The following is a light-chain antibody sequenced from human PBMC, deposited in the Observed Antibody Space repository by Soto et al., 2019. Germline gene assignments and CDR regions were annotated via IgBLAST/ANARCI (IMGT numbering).Light chain of an antibody. CDR2: DVS. CDR3: CSYAGAFIYV. V-gene: IGLV2-11*01. CDR1: SSDVGGYIY. J-gene: IGLJ1*01. Sequence: QSALTQPPSASGSLGQSVTISCTGTSSDVGGYIYVSWYQQHPGKAPKLLISDVSKRPSGVPDRFSGSKFGNTASLTISGLQAEDEADYYCCSYAGAFIYVFGGGTKVTVL.